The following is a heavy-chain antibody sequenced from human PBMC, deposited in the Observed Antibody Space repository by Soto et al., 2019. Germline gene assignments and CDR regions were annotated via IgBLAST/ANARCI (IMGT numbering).Heavy chain of an antibody. CDR3: ASGYGDYVFYYYYGMDV. CDR1: GGTFSSYA. J-gene: IGHJ6*02. V-gene: IGHV1-69*01. Sequence: QVQLVQSGAEVKKPGSSVKVSCKASGGTFSSYAISWVRQAPGQGLEWMGGIIPIFGTANYAQKFQGRVTITADESTRTAYMELSSLRSEDTAVDYCASGYGDYVFYYYYGMDVWGPGTTVTVSS. D-gene: IGHD4-17*01. CDR2: IIPIFGTA.